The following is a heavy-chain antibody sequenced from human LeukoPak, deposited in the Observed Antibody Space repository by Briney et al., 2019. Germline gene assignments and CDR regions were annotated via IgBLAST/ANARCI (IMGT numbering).Heavy chain of an antibody. V-gene: IGHV4-39*01. D-gene: IGHD2-15*01. CDR3: ARVIGYCSGGSCYYFDY. J-gene: IGHJ4*02. Sequence: PSETLSLTCTVSGGSIGSSSYYWGWIRQPPGKGPEWIGSIYYSGNTYYNPSLKSRVTISVDTSKNQFSLKLSSVTAADTAVYYCARVIGYCSGGSCYYFDYWGQGTLVTVSS. CDR2: IYYSGNT. CDR1: GGSIGSSSYY.